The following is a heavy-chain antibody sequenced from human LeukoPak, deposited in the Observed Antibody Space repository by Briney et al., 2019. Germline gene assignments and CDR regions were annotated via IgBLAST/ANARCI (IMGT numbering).Heavy chain of an antibody. CDR2: ISSSSSYI. D-gene: IGHD5-18*01. J-gene: IGHJ4*02. CDR3: ASVGYSYGRPFDY. CDR1: GFTFSSYS. V-gene: IGHV3-21*01. Sequence: GGSLRLSCAASGFTFSSYSMNWVRQAPGMGLEWVSSISSSSSYIYYADSVKGRFTISRDNAKNSLYLQMNSLRAEDTAVYYCASVGYSYGRPFDYWGQGTLVTVSS.